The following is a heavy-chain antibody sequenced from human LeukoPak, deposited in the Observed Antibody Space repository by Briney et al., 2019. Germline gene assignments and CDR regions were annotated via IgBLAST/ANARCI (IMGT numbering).Heavy chain of an antibody. V-gene: IGHV1-2*06. CDR3: ARALRGYSSSWYVDY. Sequence: ASVKVSCKASGYTFTGYYMHWVRQDPGQGLEWMGRINPNSGGTNYAQKFQGRVTMTRETSISTAYMELSRLRSDDTAVYYCARALRGYSSSWYVDYWGQGTLVTVSS. CDR2: INPNSGGT. CDR1: GYTFTGYY. D-gene: IGHD6-13*01. J-gene: IGHJ4*02.